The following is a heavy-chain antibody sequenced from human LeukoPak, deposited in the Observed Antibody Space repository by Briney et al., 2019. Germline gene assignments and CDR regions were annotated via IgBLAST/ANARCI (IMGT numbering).Heavy chain of an antibody. V-gene: IGHV1-46*01. CDR2: INPSGGST. CDR3: ARHSLPGTTPFDY. J-gene: IGHJ4*02. D-gene: IGHD1-1*01. Sequence: ASVKVSCTASGYTFSSYYMHWVRQAPERGLEWMGVINPSGGSTSYAQRFQGRVTMTRDTSTSTFYMELSSLRSEDTAVYYCARHSLPGTTPFDYWGQGTLVTVSS. CDR1: GYTFSSYY.